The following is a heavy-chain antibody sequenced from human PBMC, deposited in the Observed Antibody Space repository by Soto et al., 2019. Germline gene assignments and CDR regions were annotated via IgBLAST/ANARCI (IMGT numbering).Heavy chain of an antibody. D-gene: IGHD2-21*02. CDR2: IYWDDDK. V-gene: IGHV2-5*02. CDR1: GFSLSTSGVG. CDR3: AHSRCGGDCLQSYPSHYYYGMDV. J-gene: IGHJ6*02. Sequence: QITLKESGPTLVKPTQTLTLTCTFSGFSLSTSGVGVGWIRQPPGKALEWLALIYWDDDKRYSPSLKSRLTITKDASKNQVLLTMPNLDPVDTATYYCAHSRCGGDCLQSYPSHYYYGMDVWGQGTTVTVSS.